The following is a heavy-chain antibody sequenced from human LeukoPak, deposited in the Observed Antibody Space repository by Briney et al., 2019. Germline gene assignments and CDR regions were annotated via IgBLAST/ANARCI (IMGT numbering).Heavy chain of an antibody. V-gene: IGHV3-66*01. Sequence: PGGSLRLSCAASGFTVSSNYMSWVRQAPGKGLEWVSVIYSGGSTYYADSVKGRFTISRDNSKNTLYLQMNSLRAEDTAVYYCARLKYQLPSYYYYYMDVWGKGTTVTISS. CDR2: IYSGGST. D-gene: IGHD2-2*01. J-gene: IGHJ6*03. CDR3: ARLKYQLPSYYYYYMDV. CDR1: GFTVSSNY.